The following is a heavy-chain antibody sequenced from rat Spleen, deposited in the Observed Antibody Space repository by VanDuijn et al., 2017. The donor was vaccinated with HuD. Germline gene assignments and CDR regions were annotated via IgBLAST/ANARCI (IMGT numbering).Heavy chain of an antibody. J-gene: IGHJ2*01. D-gene: IGHD1-4*01. Sequence: EVQLVKSGGGLVQPGRSLKLSCVASGFTFTNYCMTWIRQAPAKGLVWVASITNTGGSTYYPDSVKGRFTISRDNAKSTLYRQMKSLRSEDTATYYCTSLGPGYWGQGVMVTVSS. CDR2: ITNTGGST. CDR1: GFTFTNYC. V-gene: IGHV5-31*01. CDR3: TSLGPGY.